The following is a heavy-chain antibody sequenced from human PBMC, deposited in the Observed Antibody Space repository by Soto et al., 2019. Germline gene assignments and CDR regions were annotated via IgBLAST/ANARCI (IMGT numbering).Heavy chain of an antibody. Sequence: EVQLLESGGGLVQPGGSLRLSCAASGFTFSSYAMSWVRQAPGKGLEWVSAISGSGGSTYYADSVKGRFTISRDNSKNTLYLQMNSLRAEDTAVYYCAKDLGGSSPSSSWYHDAFDIWGQGTMVTVSS. D-gene: IGHD6-13*01. J-gene: IGHJ3*02. CDR1: GFTFSSYA. V-gene: IGHV3-23*01. CDR3: AKDLGGSSPSSSWYHDAFDI. CDR2: ISGSGGST.